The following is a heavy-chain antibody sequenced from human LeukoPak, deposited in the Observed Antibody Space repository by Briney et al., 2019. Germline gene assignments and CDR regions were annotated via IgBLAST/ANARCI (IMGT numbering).Heavy chain of an antibody. CDR1: GFTFSSYA. D-gene: IGHD6-19*01. V-gene: IGHV3-23*01. CDR3: AKTPIAVPFPIMFDY. J-gene: IGHJ4*02. Sequence: GGSLRLSCAASGFTFSSYAMSWVPQAPGKGLEWVSAISGSGGSTSYADSVKGRFTISRDNSKNTLYLQMNSLRAEDTAVYYCAKTPIAVPFPIMFDYWGQGTLVTVSS. CDR2: ISGSGGST.